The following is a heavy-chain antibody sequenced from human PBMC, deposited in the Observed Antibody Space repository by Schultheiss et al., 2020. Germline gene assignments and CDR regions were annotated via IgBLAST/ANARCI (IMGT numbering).Heavy chain of an antibody. CDR2: ISSSGSTI. CDR3: ASGTGDYYYYGMDV. Sequence: GGSLRLSCAASGFTFSSYWMSWIRQAPGKGLEWVSYISSSGSTIYYADSVKGRFTISRDNAKNSLYLQMNSLRAEDTAVYYCASGTGDYYYYGMDVWGQGTTVNVSS. D-gene: IGHD1-14*01. V-gene: IGHV3-11*04. CDR1: GFTFSSYW. J-gene: IGHJ6*02.